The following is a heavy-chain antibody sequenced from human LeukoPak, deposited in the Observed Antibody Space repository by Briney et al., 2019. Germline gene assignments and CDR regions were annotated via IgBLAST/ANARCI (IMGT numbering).Heavy chain of an antibody. J-gene: IGHJ3*02. CDR3: AREFGTVRGVAFDI. CDR2: IYSGGST. V-gene: IGHV3-53*01. CDR1: EFTVSGNQ. Sequence: GGSLRLSCVVSEFTVSGNQMSWVRQAPGKGLEWVSVIYSGGSTYYADSVKGRFTISRDNSKNTLYLQMNSLRAEDTAVYYCAREFGTVRGVAFDIWGQGTMVTVSS. D-gene: IGHD3-10*01.